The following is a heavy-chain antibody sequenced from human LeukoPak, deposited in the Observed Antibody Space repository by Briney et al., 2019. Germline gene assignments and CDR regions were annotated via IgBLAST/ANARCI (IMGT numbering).Heavy chain of an antibody. J-gene: IGHJ4*02. V-gene: IGHV3-48*03. CDR2: ISSSGSTI. Sequence: PGGSLRLSCAASGFTFSSYEMNWVRQAPGKGLEWVSYISSSGSTIYYADSVKGRFTISRDNAKNSLYLQMNSLRAEDTAVYYCSVLLWFGELLYHDYWGQGTLVTVSS. D-gene: IGHD3-10*01. CDR3: SVLLWFGELLYHDY. CDR1: GFTFSSYE.